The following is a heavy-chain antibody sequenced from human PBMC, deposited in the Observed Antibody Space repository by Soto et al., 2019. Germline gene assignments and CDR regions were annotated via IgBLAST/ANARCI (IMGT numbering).Heavy chain of an antibody. D-gene: IGHD2-2*01. CDR3: ARDRSYCISTSCPHVKSFRSYSGMDV. J-gene: IGHJ6*04. CDR1: GGTFSSYA. V-gene: IGHV1-69*06. CDR2: IIPIFGTA. Sequence: QVQLVQSGAEVKKPGSSVKVSCKASGGTFSSYAISWVRQAPGQGLEWMGGIIPIFGTATYAQKFQGRVTITAGKSTSTAYMELSSLRSEDTAVYYCARDRSYCISTSCPHVKSFRSYSGMDVCGEGRTVIVSS.